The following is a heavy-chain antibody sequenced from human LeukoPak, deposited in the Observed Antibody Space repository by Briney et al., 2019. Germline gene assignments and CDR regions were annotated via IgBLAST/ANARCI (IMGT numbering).Heavy chain of an antibody. CDR3: AKDRAITMIGDLEY. V-gene: IGHV3-23*01. J-gene: IGHJ4*02. CDR1: GFTFSSYG. CDR2: ISGSGGST. Sequence: GGTLRLSCAASGFTFSSYGMSWVRQAPGKGLEWVSAISGSGGSTYYADSVKGRFTISRDNSKNTLYLQMNSLRAEDTAVYYCAKDRAITMIGDLEYWGQGTLVTVSS. D-gene: IGHD3-22*01.